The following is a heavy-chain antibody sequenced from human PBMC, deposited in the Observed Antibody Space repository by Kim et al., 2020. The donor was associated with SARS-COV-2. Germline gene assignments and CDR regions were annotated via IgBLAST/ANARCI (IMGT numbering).Heavy chain of an antibody. Sequence: GESLKISCKGSGYSFTSYWIGWVRQMPGKGLEWMGIIYPGDSDTRYSPSFQGQVTISADKSISTAYLQWSSLKASDTAMYYCARQRAGAFEVLSYFDYWGQGTLVTVSS. CDR3: ARQRAGAFEVLSYFDY. J-gene: IGHJ4*02. CDR2: IYPGDSDT. CDR1: GYSFTSYW. D-gene: IGHD3-10*01. V-gene: IGHV5-51*01.